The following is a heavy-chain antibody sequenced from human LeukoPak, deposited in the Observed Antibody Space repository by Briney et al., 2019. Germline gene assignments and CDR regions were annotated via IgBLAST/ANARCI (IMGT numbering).Heavy chain of an antibody. V-gene: IGHV3-48*04. J-gene: IGHJ4*02. Sequence: GGSLRLSCAASGFTFSTYSMNWVRQAPGKGLEWVSYISSSGSTIYYADSVKGRFTISRDNAKNSLYLQMNSLRAEDTAVYYCARVGEWLATYYFDYWGQGTLVTVSS. CDR3: ARVGEWLATYYFDY. D-gene: IGHD3-16*01. CDR2: ISSSGSTI. CDR1: GFTFSTYS.